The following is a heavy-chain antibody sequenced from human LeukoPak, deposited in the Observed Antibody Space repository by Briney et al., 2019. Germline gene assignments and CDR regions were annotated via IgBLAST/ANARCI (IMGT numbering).Heavy chain of an antibody. D-gene: IGHD3/OR15-3a*01. CDR2: ISYDGSNK. CDR3: ARAEDYYFDY. V-gene: IGHV3-30*04. CDR1: GFTFSSYA. J-gene: IGHJ4*02. Sequence: GSLRLSCAASGFTFSSYAMHWVRQAPGKGLEWVAVISYDGSNKYYADSVKGRFTISRDNSKNTLYLQMNSLRAEDTAVYYCARAEDYYFDYWGQGTLVTVSS.